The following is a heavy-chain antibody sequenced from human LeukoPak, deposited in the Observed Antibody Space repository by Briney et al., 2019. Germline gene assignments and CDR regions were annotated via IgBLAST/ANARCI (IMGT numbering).Heavy chain of an antibody. D-gene: IGHD3-16*01. CDR2: ISNSGISK. J-gene: IGHJ5*02. Sequence: PGGTLTLSCAASDFTFSDHYMSWIRQAPGRGLEWFSYISNSGISKYYTPSVKGRFTISRDNANNSLYLQMNSMRAEDSAVYFCARGKRRFWFDPLGKGTLVTVSS. V-gene: IGHV3-11*01. CDR3: ARGKRRFWFDP. CDR1: DFTFSDHY.